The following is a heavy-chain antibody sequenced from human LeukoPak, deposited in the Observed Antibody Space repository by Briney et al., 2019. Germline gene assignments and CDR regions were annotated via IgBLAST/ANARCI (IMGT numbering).Heavy chain of an antibody. CDR3: ARFRSAMAGTYNYYYMDV. J-gene: IGHJ6*03. D-gene: IGHD6-19*01. CDR2: IYYSGST. CDR1: GGSISSYY. Sequence: PSETLSLTCTVSGGSISSYYWSWIRLPPGKGLEYIGYIYYSGSTNYNPSLKSRVTISVDTSKNQISLRLSSVTAADTAVYYCARFRSAMAGTYNYYYMDVWGKGTTVTVSS. V-gene: IGHV4-59*01.